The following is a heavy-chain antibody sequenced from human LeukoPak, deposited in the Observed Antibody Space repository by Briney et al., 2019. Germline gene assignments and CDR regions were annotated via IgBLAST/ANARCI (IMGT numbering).Heavy chain of an antibody. J-gene: IGHJ4*02. V-gene: IGHV3-48*03. Sequence: GGSLRLSCAASGFTFSNYEMNCVRQPPGKGLEEVSHISSSGSTINYADSVKGRFTISRDNAKKSLHLQMNSLRVEDTAVYYCATRRGYYWGQGTLVTVSS. CDR3: ATRRGYY. CDR1: GFTFSNYE. CDR2: ISSSGSTI.